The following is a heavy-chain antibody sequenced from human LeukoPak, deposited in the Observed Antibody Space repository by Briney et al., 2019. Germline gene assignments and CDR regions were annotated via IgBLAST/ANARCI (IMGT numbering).Heavy chain of an antibody. CDR3: AKDRVYYDSSGYYWGYFDY. Sequence: PGGSLRLSCAASGFTFSTYAMSWVRQAPGKGLEWVSAISGSGGSTYYADSVKGRFTISRDNSKNTLYLQMNSLRAEDTAVYYCAKDRVYYDSSGYYWGYFDYWGQGTLVTVSS. D-gene: IGHD3-22*01. CDR1: GFTFSTYA. V-gene: IGHV3-23*01. CDR2: ISGSGGST. J-gene: IGHJ4*02.